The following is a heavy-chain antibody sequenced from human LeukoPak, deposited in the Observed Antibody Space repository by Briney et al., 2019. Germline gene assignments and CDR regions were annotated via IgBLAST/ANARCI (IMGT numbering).Heavy chain of an antibody. Sequence: PSETLSLTCTVSGGSISSYYWSWIRQPPGKGLEWIGYIYYSGSTNYIPSLKSRVTISVDTYKNQFSLKLSSVTAADTAVYYCARSITGTKGPYFDYWGQGTLVTVSS. CDR2: IYYSGST. V-gene: IGHV4-59*01. J-gene: IGHJ4*02. D-gene: IGHD1-7*01. CDR3: ARSITGTKGPYFDY. CDR1: GGSISSYY.